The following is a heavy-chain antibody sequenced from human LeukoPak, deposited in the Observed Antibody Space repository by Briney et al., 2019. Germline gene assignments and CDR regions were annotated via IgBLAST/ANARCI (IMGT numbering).Heavy chain of an antibody. CDR2: ISSGGST. J-gene: IGHJ3*02. CDR1: GDSISSGDYY. Sequence: SQTLSLICTVSGDSISSGDYYWSWIRQPAGNGLEWIGRISSGGSTNYNPPLKSRVTISVDTSKNQFSLKLSSVTAADTAVYFCARGPYSYDSSGAFDIWGQGTMVTVSS. CDR3: ARGPYSYDSSGAFDI. V-gene: IGHV4-61*02. D-gene: IGHD3-22*01.